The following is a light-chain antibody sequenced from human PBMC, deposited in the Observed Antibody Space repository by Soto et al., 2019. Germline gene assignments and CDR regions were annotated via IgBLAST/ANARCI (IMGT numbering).Light chain of an antibody. CDR1: QSLLDSAGFVY. J-gene: IGKJ3*01. CDR3: MQSLHTPRFT. CDR2: LGS. V-gene: IGKV2-28*01. Sequence: DVVLTQSPLSLPVTPGEPASISCRSSQSLLDSAGFVYLDWYLQKPGHSPQLLIYLGSNRASGVPDRCSSSVSGTDFTLRTSRVEAEDVCIYYCMQSLHTPRFTFGHGTKVDLK.